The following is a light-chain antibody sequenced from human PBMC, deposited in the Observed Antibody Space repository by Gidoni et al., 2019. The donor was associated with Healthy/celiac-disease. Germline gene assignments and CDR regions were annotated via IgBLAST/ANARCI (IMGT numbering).Light chain of an antibody. J-gene: IGKJ1*01. CDR3: QQYGSSREWT. V-gene: IGKV3-20*01. Sequence: DIVLTQSPGTLSLSPGERATLSCRASQSVSSSYLAWYQQKPGQAPRLLIYGASSRATGIPDRFSGSGSGTDFTLTISRLEPEDFAVYYCQQYGSSREWTFXQXTKVEIK. CDR2: GAS. CDR1: QSVSSSY.